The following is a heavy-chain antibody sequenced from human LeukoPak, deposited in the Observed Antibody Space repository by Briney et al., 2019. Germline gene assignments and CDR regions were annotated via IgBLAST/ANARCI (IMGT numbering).Heavy chain of an antibody. CDR2: STHSGST. D-gene: IGHD2-2*01. CDR3: ARGRTGAAALDF. Sequence: PSETLSLTCAVYGGSFSSHYWTWIRQAPGKGLEWIGESTHSGSTNYNPSLKSRVTISVDTSKNQFSLKLTSMTAADTTVYHCARGRTGAAALDFWGPGTLVTVSS. J-gene: IGHJ4*02. V-gene: IGHV4-34*01. CDR1: GGSFSSHY.